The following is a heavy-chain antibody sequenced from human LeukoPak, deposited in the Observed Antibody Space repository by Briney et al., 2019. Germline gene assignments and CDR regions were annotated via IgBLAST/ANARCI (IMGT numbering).Heavy chain of an antibody. J-gene: IGHJ5*02. CDR3: ARVRVWDTAMVGVNWFDP. D-gene: IGHD5-18*01. CDR1: GYSISSGYY. V-gene: IGHV4-38-2*02. CDR2: IYHSGST. Sequence: PSETLSLTCTVSGYSISSGYYWGWIRQPPGKGLEWIGSIYHSGSTYYNPSLKSRVTISVDTSKNQFSLKLSSVTAADTAVYYCARVRVWDTAMVGVNWFDPWGQGTLVTVSS.